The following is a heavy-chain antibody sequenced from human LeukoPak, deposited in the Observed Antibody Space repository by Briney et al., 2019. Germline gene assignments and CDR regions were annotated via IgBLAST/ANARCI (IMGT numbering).Heavy chain of an antibody. D-gene: IGHD5-24*01. CDR2: INHSGST. CDR3: ARGGRWLQSVPLDY. Sequence: PSETLSLTCAVYGGSFSDYYWSWIRQSPGKGLEWIGEINHSGSTNYNPSLKSRVTISVDTSKNQFSLKLSSVTAADTAVYYCARGGRWLQSVPLDYWGQGTLVTVSS. J-gene: IGHJ4*02. V-gene: IGHV4-34*01. CDR1: GGSFSDYY.